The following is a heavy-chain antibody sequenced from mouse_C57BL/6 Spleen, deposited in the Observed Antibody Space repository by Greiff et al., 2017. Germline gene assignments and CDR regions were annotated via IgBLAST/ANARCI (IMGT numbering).Heavy chain of an antibody. Sequence: VKLQQPGAELVMPGASVKLSCKASGYTFTSYWMHWVKQRPGQGLEWIGEIDPSDSYTNYNQKFKGKSTLTVDKSSSTAYMQLSSLTSEDSAVYDCARGSGYYAMDYWGQGTSVTVSS. CDR1: GYTFTSYW. V-gene: IGHV1-69*01. CDR2: IDPSDSYT. J-gene: IGHJ4*01. CDR3: ARGSGYYAMDY. D-gene: IGHD3-1*01.